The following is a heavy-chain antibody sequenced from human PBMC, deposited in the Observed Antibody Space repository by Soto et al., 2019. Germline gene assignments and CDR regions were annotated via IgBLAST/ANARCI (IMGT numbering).Heavy chain of an antibody. J-gene: IGHJ6*02. Sequence: AASVKVSCKASGYTFTSYGISWVRQAPGQGLEWMGWISTYNGNTNYAQKVQGRVTMTTDTSTSTAYMELRSLRSDDTAVYYCARVSPPDYDILIGYYYYGMDVWGQGTTVTVS. CDR3: ARVSPPDYDILIGYYYYGMDV. CDR1: GYTFTSYG. V-gene: IGHV1-18*01. CDR2: ISTYNGNT. D-gene: IGHD3-9*01.